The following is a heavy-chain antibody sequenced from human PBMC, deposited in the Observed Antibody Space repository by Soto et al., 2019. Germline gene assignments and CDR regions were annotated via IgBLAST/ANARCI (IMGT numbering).Heavy chain of an antibody. CDR3: TRVGGGSGLYYYYGMDV. D-gene: IGHD5-12*01. J-gene: IGHJ6*01. V-gene: IGHV3-49*02. CDR2: IRSKAYGGTT. Sequence: EKGLEWVGFIRSKAYGGTTEYAASVKGRFTISRDDSKSIAYLQMNSLKTEDTAVYYCTRVGGGSGLYYYYGMDVWGQGITVSVSS.